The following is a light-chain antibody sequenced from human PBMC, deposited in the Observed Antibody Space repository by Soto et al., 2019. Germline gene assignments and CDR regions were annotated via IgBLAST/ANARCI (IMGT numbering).Light chain of an antibody. V-gene: IGKV1-9*01. J-gene: IGKJ4*01. Sequence: IQLTQSPSFLSASVGDRATITCLASQGISSYLAWYQKKPGEAPKLLIYAESTLYGGVPSRFSGSGSGTDFALTITSLQAEEVATYYGQQLRMYPSTFGEGTKVDIK. CDR3: QQLRMYPST. CDR2: AES. CDR1: QGISSY.